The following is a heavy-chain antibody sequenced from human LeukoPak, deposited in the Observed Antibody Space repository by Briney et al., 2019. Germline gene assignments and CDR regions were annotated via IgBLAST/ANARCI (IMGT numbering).Heavy chain of an antibody. J-gene: IGHJ5*02. CDR1: GGSISNYY. Sequence: SETLSLTCSVSGGSISNYYWSWIRQPPGKGLEWIGSIYDSGSTYYNPSLKSRVTISVDTSKNQFSLKLNSVTAADTAVYYCARHYGPWGQGTLVTVSS. CDR2: IYDSGST. CDR3: ARHYGP. D-gene: IGHD3-16*01. V-gene: IGHV4-59*05.